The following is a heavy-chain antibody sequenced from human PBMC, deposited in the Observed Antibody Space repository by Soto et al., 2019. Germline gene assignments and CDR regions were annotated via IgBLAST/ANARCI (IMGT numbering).Heavy chain of an antibody. Sequence: PSETLSLTCTVSGGSISSGDYYWSWIRQPPGKGLEWIGYIYYSGSTYYNPSLKSRVTISVDTSKNQFSLTLRSVTAADSAVYYCARDYGDYSFFFDFWGQGALVTVSS. CDR2: IYYSGST. CDR1: GGSISSGDYY. J-gene: IGHJ4*02. V-gene: IGHV4-30-4*02. D-gene: IGHD4-17*01. CDR3: ARDYGDYSFFFDF.